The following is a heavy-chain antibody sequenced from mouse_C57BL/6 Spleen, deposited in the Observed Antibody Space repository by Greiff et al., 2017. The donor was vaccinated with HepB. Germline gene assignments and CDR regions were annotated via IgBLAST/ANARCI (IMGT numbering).Heavy chain of an antibody. Sequence: QVQLQQSGAELVKPGASVKISCKASGYAFSSYWMNWVKQRPGKGLEWIGQIYPGDGDTNYNGKFKGKATLTADKSSSTAYIQLSSLTSEDSAVYFCARGGLRRYFDVWGTGTTVTVSS. J-gene: IGHJ1*03. CDR1: GYAFSSYW. V-gene: IGHV1-80*01. CDR2: IYPGDGDT. CDR3: ARGGLRRYFDV. D-gene: IGHD2-4*01.